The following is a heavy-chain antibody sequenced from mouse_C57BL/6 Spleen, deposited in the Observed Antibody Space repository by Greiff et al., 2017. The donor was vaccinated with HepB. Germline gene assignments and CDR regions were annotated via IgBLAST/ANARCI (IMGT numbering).Heavy chain of an antibody. J-gene: IGHJ2*01. V-gene: IGHV1-82*01. CDR1: GYAFSSSR. CDR3: AKTTVVAYYFDY. Sequence: QVQLQESGPELVKPGASVKISCKASGYAFSSSRMNWVKQRPGKGLEWIGRIYPGDGDTNYNGKFKGKATLTADKSSSTAYMQLSSLTSEDSAVYFCAKTTVVAYYFDYWGQGTTLTVSS. D-gene: IGHD1-1*01. CDR2: IYPGDGDT.